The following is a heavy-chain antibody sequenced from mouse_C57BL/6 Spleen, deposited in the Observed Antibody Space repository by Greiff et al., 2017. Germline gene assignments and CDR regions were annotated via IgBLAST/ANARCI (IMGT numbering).Heavy chain of an antibody. CDR3: TTLYYGGFAY. V-gene: IGHV14-4*01. CDR1: GFNIKDDY. J-gene: IGHJ3*01. CDR2: IDPENGDT. Sequence: VQLKESGAELVRPGASVKLSCTASGFNIKDDYMHWVKQRPEQGLEWIGWIDPENGDTEYASKFQGKATITADTSSNTAYLQLSSLTSEDTAVYYCTTLYYGGFAYWGQGTLVTVSA. D-gene: IGHD1-1*01.